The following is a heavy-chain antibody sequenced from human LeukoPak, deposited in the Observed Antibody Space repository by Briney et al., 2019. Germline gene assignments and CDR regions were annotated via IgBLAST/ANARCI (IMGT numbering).Heavy chain of an antibody. CDR1: GFTFSSYS. Sequence: GGSLRLSCAASGFTFSSYSMSWVRQAPGKGLEWVSYISRSSSAIYYADSVKGRFTISRDNAKNSLYLQMNSLRDEDTAVYYCARKDLTGYYYYGMDVWGQGTTVTVSS. J-gene: IGHJ6*02. V-gene: IGHV3-48*02. CDR3: ARKDLTGYYYYGMDV. CDR2: ISRSSSAI. D-gene: IGHD3-9*01.